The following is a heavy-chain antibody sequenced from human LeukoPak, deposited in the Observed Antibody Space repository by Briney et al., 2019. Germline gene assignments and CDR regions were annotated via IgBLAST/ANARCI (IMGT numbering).Heavy chain of an antibody. J-gene: IGHJ3*02. Sequence: SETLSLTCAVYGGSFSGYYWSWIRQPPGKGLEWIGEINHSGSTNYNPSLKSRVTISVDTSKNQFSLKLSSVTAADTAVYYCAGSIAAAGTRAFDIWAQGTMITVSS. V-gene: IGHV4-34*01. CDR1: GGSFSGYY. D-gene: IGHD6-13*01. CDR2: INHSGST. CDR3: AGSIAAAGTRAFDI.